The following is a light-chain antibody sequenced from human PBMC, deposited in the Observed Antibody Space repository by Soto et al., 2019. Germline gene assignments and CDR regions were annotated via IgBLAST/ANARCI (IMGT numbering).Light chain of an antibody. J-gene: IGKJ2*01. CDR1: QDIRKD. V-gene: IGKV1-6*01. CDR3: LQDYNFPVT. Sequence: AIQMTQSPSSLSASVGDRVTITCRPSQDIRKDLAWYQQKPGKAPQILVYGASTLHIGVASRFSGIGSATDFALTISSLQPEDSAAYYCLQDYNFPVTVGQGTK. CDR2: GAS.